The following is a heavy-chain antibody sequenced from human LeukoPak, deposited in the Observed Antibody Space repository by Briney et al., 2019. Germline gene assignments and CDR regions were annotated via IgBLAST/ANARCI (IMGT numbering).Heavy chain of an antibody. V-gene: IGHV3-7*01. D-gene: IGHD4-23*01. CDR3: ATSADSPGNS. Sequence: GGSLRLSCVASGFTFSTYWMSWVRQAPGKGLGWVANLKQDGSVEHYVDSVKGRFTISRGNAKNSLYPQMTNLRAEDTAVYYCATSADSPGNSWGQGTLITVSS. J-gene: IGHJ4*02. CDR1: GFTFSTYW. CDR2: LKQDGSVE.